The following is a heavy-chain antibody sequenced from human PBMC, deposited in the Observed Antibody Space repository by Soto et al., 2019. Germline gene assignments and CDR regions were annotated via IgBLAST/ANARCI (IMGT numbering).Heavy chain of an antibody. V-gene: IGHV3-30*03. CDR1: VFIFSNNV. J-gene: IGHJ4*02. CDR3: TIVRVADSALDH. D-gene: IGHD3-10*02. Sequence: WGCLGLCCEFSVFIFSNNVMHWVRQTPGKGLELVAFMSYDGSDTFYADSVNGRFTISRDNSKNTLFLHMSNLRAEDTAMYYRTIVRVADSALDHWGQGTMVTGSS. CDR2: MSYDGSDT.